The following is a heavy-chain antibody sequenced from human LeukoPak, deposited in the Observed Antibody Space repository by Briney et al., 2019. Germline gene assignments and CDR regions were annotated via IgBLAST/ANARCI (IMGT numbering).Heavy chain of an antibody. CDR3: ARGNKWRRWLLDA. CDR2: IIPIFGTA. V-gene: IGHV1-69*13. Sequence: ASVKVSCKASGGTFSSYAISWVRQAPGQGLEWMGGIIPIFGTANYAQKFQGRVTITADESTSTAYMELSSLRSEDTAVYYCARGNKWRRWLLDAWGQGTTVTVSS. J-gene: IGHJ6*02. CDR1: GGTFSSYA. D-gene: IGHD5-24*01.